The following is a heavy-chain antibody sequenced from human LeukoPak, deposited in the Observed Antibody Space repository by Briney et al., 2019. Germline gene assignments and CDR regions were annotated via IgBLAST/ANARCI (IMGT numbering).Heavy chain of an antibody. Sequence: PGGSLRLSCAASGFTLSSYTMNWVRQAPGKGLEWVSSISSSSSYIYYADSVKGRFTISRDNAKDSLYLQMNSLRAEDTAVYYCAGATDYYYYGMDVWGQGTTVTVSS. D-gene: IGHD4-11*01. CDR1: GFTLSSYT. CDR3: AGATDYYYYGMDV. V-gene: IGHV3-21*06. CDR2: ISSSSSYI. J-gene: IGHJ6*02.